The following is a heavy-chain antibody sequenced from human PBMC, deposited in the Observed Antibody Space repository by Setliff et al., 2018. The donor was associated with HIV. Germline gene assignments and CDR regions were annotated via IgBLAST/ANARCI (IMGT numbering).Heavy chain of an antibody. D-gene: IGHD1-1*01. CDR2: ICYTGRT. Sequence: SETLSLTCTVSGGSISSNNFCWDWIRQPPEKGLEWIATICYTGRTYYNPSLKSRVAISVDTSKNLFPLRLTSLTAADTAFYYCSRHPFAGTVDYWGQATLVTVSS. V-gene: IGHV4-39*01. CDR1: GGSISSNNFC. J-gene: IGHJ4*02. CDR3: SRHPFAGTVDY.